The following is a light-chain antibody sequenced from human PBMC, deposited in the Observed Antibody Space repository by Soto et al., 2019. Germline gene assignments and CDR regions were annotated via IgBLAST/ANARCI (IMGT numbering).Light chain of an antibody. J-gene: IGKJ2*01. V-gene: IGKV1-39*01. CDR2: AAS. CDR3: QQTYDTPQT. Sequence: DIQMAQSPSSLSAAVGDRVAITCRASQSISTYLNWYQHQPGQAPQVLIYAASSLQSGVPSRFSGGGSGTDFSLTISSLQPEDSATYYCQQTYDTPQTFGQGTKLEIK. CDR1: QSISTY.